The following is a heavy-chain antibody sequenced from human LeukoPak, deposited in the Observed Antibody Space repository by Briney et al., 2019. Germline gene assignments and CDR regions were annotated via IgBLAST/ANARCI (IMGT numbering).Heavy chain of an antibody. CDR2: IIPILGIA. D-gene: IGHD6-19*01. CDR1: GGTFSSYA. Sequence: GASVKVSCKASGGTFSSYAISWVRQAPGQGLEWMGRIIPILGIANYAQKFQGRVTITADKSTSTAYMELSSLRSEDTAVYYCARVSGYSSGWYGYWGRGTLVTVSS. CDR3: ARVSGYSSGWYGY. V-gene: IGHV1-69*04. J-gene: IGHJ4*02.